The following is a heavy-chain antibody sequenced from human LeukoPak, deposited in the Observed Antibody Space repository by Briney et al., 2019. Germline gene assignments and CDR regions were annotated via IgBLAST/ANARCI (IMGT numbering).Heavy chain of an antibody. CDR1: GFPFSSYG. J-gene: IGHJ4*02. CDR2: ISYDGSNK. Sequence: PGGSLRLSCAVSGFPFSSYGMHWVRQAPGKGLEWVAVISYDGSNKYYADSVKGRFTISRDNSKNTLYLQMNSLRAEDTAVYDCATDLREYSYGYYFDYWGQGTLVTVSS. V-gene: IGHV3-30*03. CDR3: ATDLREYSYGYYFDY. D-gene: IGHD5-18*01.